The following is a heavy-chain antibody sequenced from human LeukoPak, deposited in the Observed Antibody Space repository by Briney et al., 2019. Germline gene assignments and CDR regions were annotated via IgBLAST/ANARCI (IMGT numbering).Heavy chain of an antibody. Sequence: SETLSLTCAVYGVSFSGYYWSWIRQPPGKGLEWIGEINHSGSTNYNPSLKCRVTISKDTSKNQFSLKLSSVTAADTAVYYCARTPDLASFDYWGQGTLVTVSS. J-gene: IGHJ4*02. CDR1: GVSFSGYY. CDR2: INHSGST. CDR3: ARTPDLASFDY. V-gene: IGHV4-34*01. D-gene: IGHD5-12*01.